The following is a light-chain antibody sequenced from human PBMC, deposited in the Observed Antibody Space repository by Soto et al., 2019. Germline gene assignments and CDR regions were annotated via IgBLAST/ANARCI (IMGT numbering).Light chain of an antibody. CDR1: QSISTK. CDR3: QQYNNWRT. J-gene: IGKJ1*01. Sequence: EIVMTQSLATLSVSPGERATLSCRASQSISTKLAWYQQKPGQAPRLLIHGASTRATDIPARFSGSGSGTEFTLTISSLQSEELGLDYCQQYNNWRTFGQGTKVEIK. CDR2: GAS. V-gene: IGKV3-15*01.